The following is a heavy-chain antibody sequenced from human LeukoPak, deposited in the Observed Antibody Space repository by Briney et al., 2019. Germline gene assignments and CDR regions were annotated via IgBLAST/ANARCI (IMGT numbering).Heavy chain of an antibody. CDR2: IKQDGINK. V-gene: IGHV3-7*01. D-gene: IGHD3-10*01. Sequence: GGSLRLSCAASGFTFSNYWMSWVRQAPGKGLEWVANIKQDGINKYYVDSVKGRFTISRDNAKNSLFLQMNSLRAEDTAVYYCARGSGRYYIYWGQGTLVTVSS. CDR3: ARGSGRYYIY. J-gene: IGHJ4*02. CDR1: GFTFSNYW.